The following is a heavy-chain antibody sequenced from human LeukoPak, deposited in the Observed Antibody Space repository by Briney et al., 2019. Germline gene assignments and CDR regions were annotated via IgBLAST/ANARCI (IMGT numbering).Heavy chain of an antibody. CDR3: AKTYADATFDY. CDR2: ISGSGSRT. Sequence: PGGSLRLSCAASGFSVSTSYMSWVRQAPGKGLEWVSTISGSGSRTYYADSVKGRFTISRDNSENTLYLQLNSLRAEDTALYYCAKTYADATFDYWGQGNLVTVSS. V-gene: IGHV3-23*01. J-gene: IGHJ4*02. D-gene: IGHD4-17*01. CDR1: GFSVSTSY.